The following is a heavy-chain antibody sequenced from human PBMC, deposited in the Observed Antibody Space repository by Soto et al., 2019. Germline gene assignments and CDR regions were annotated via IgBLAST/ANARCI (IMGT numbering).Heavy chain of an antibody. Sequence: GGSLRLSCAASGFTVSNNYMGWVRQATGKGLEWVSVIYGSGSTYYSDSVRGRFTISRDNSKNILYLQINNLRAEDTAVYYCARAPSGNYYFDYWGQGTLVTVPQ. V-gene: IGHV3-53*01. CDR1: GFTVSNNY. CDR3: ARAPSGNYYFDY. CDR2: IYGSGST. D-gene: IGHD5-12*01. J-gene: IGHJ4*02.